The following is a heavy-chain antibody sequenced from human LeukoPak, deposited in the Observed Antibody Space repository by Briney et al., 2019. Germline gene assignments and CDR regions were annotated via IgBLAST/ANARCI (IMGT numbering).Heavy chain of an antibody. D-gene: IGHD2-15*01. V-gene: IGHV3-64D*09. CDR1: GFPFSSYA. CDR2: ISDSGGST. CDR3: VRGYSFGPYGMDV. Sequence: LRLSCSASGFPFSSYAMHWVRQASGKGLEYVSAISDSGGSTYYADSVKGRFTISRDNSKNTLYLQMSSLRAEDTAVYFCVRGYSFGPYGMDVWGQGTTVTVSS. J-gene: IGHJ6*02.